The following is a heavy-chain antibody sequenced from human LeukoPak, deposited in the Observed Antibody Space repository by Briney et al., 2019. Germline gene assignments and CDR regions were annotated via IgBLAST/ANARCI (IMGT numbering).Heavy chain of an antibody. V-gene: IGHV3-30*02. Sequence: GGSLRLSCAASGFTFNSFAMHWVRQAPGKGLEHLAFIQSDGSDKYYADSVKGRFTISRDNSKNTLYLQMNGLRGDDTAVYYCAREVRIPPRTYYFDYWGQGTLVTVSS. J-gene: IGHJ4*02. CDR2: IQSDGSDK. CDR1: GFTFNSFA. CDR3: AREVRIPPRTYYFDY. D-gene: IGHD1-14*01.